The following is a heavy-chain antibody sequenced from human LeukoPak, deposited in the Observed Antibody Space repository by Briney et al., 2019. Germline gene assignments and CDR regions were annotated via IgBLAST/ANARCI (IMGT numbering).Heavy chain of an antibody. CDR1: GGSISSYY. Sequence: PSETLSLTCTVSGGSISSYYWSWIRQPPGKGLEWIGYIYTSGSTNYNPSLKSRVTISVDTSKNQFSLQLNSVTPEDTAVYYCARVEYFGSGSYRFDPWGQGTLVTVSS. J-gene: IGHJ5*02. D-gene: IGHD3-10*01. CDR3: ARVEYFGSGSYRFDP. CDR2: IYTSGST. V-gene: IGHV4-4*09.